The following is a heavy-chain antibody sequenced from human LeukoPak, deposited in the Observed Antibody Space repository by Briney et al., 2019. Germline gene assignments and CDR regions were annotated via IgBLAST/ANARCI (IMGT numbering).Heavy chain of an antibody. D-gene: IGHD3-3*01. Sequence: GGSLRLSCAASGFTFSSYSMNWVRQAPGKGLEWISYISSTTSTIYYADSVKGRFTISRDNANNLLYLQMSSLRAEDTAVYYCARDNYDDSTFDYWGQGTLVTVSS. J-gene: IGHJ4*02. CDR1: GFTFSSYS. CDR2: ISSTTSTI. CDR3: ARDNYDDSTFDY. V-gene: IGHV3-48*04.